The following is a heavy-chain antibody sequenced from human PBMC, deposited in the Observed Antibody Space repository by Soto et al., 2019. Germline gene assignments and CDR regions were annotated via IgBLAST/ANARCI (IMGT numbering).Heavy chain of an antibody. CDR3: ARQRGYDFWSGYDWFDP. CDR1: GGSISSSSYY. D-gene: IGHD3-3*01. Sequence: SETLSLTCTLSGGSISSSSYYWGWIRQPPGKGREWIGSIYYSGSTYYNPSLKSRVTISIDTSKNQFSLKLNSVTAADKTMYYCARQRGYDFWSGYDWFDPWGQGTLVTVSS. J-gene: IGHJ5*02. CDR2: IYYSGST. V-gene: IGHV4-39*01.